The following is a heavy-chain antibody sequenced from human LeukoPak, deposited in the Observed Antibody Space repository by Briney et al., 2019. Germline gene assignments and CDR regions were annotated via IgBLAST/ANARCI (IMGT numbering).Heavy chain of an antibody. CDR2: IRSNAYGGTT. D-gene: IGHD3-16*01. Sequence: PGRSLRLSCTASGFTFGDYALSWVRQAPGKGLEWVGFIRSNAYGGTTEYAASVKGRFTISRDDSKSIAYLQMNSLKTEDAAIYYCTFGSYYYYAMDVWGQGTTVTVSS. CDR3: TFGSYYYYAMDV. CDR1: GFTFGDYA. J-gene: IGHJ6*02. V-gene: IGHV3-49*04.